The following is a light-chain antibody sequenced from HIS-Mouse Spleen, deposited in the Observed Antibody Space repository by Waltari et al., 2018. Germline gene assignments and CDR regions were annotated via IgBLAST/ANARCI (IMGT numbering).Light chain of an antibody. V-gene: IGLV3-21*03. Sequence: SYVLTQPPSVSVAPGKTARITCGGNNIGSKSVHWYQQKPGQAPVLGVYEDSDRPSGIHERFSGSNSGNTATLTISRVEAGDEADYYCQVWDSSSDHWVFGGGTKLTVL. CDR3: QVWDSSSDHWV. CDR2: EDS. CDR1: NIGSKS. J-gene: IGLJ3*02.